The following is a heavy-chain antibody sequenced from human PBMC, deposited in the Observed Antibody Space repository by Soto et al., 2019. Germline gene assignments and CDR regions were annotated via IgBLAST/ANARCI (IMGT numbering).Heavy chain of an antibody. Sequence: QVQLVQSGAEVKKPGASVKVSCKASGYIFTSYGITWVRQAPGQGLEWMGWISPYKRDTNYAQKFQDRVTMTTDSSTSTAYMELRSLRSDDTAVYYCARGSSFDSGWFLWGPGTLVTVSS. V-gene: IGHV1-18*01. CDR2: ISPYKRDT. CDR3: ARGSSFDSGWFL. D-gene: IGHD6-19*01. CDR1: GYIFTSYG. J-gene: IGHJ4*02.